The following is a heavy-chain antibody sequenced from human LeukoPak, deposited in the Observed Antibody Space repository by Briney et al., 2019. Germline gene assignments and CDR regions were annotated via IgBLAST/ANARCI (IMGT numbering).Heavy chain of an antibody. CDR1: GYSISSGYY. Sequence: SETLSLTCAVSGYSISSGYYWGWIRQPPGKGLEWIGSIYHSGSTYYNPSLKSRVTISVDTSENQFSLKLSSVTAADTAVYYCARLPYDILTGYPRFRVGYYMDVWGKGTTVTVSS. CDR2: IYHSGST. D-gene: IGHD3-9*01. CDR3: ARLPYDILTGYPRFRVGYYMDV. V-gene: IGHV4-38-2*01. J-gene: IGHJ6*03.